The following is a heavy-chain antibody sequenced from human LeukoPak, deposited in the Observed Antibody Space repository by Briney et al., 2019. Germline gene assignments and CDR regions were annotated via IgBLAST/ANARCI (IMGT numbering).Heavy chain of an antibody. CDR1: GYTFTNYG. V-gene: IGHV1-18*01. CDR2: ISAYNGNT. D-gene: IGHD3-9*01. Sequence: ASVKVSCKAYGYTFTNYGISWVRQAPGQGLEWMGWISAYNGNTKYVQNLQGRVTMTTDTSTSTAYMELRSLRSDDTAVYYCARADLGILTGYYPDYWGQGTLVTVSS. J-gene: IGHJ4*02. CDR3: ARADLGILTGYYPDY.